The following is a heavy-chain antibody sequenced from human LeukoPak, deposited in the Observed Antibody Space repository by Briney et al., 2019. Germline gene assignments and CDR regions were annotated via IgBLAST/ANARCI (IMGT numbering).Heavy chain of an antibody. Sequence: ASVKVSCKASGYTFTSYDINWVRQATGQGLEWMGWMNPNSGNTGYAQKFQGRVTMTRNTSISTAYMELSSLRSEDTAVYYCARFGYSSSWRRRYYFDHWGQGTLVTVSS. D-gene: IGHD6-13*01. V-gene: IGHV1-8*01. CDR2: MNPNSGNT. J-gene: IGHJ4*02. CDR1: GYTFTSYD. CDR3: ARFGYSSSWRRRYYFDH.